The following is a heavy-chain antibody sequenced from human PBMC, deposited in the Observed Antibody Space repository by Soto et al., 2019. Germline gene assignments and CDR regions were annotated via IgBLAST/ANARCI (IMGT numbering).Heavy chain of an antibody. D-gene: IGHD1-1*01. CDR1: GSSISGFY. Sequence: SETLSLTCTVSGSSISGFYWSWIRKSAGKGLEWIGRIYATGTTDYNHSLKSRVMMSVDTSKKQFSLKLRSVTAADTAVYYCVRDGTKTLRDWFDPWGQGISVTVSS. CDR2: IYATGTT. J-gene: IGHJ5*02. V-gene: IGHV4-4*07. CDR3: VRDGTKTLRDWFDP.